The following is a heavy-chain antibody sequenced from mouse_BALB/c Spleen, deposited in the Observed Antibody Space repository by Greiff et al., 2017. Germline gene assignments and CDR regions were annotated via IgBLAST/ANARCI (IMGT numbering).Heavy chain of an antibody. CDR1: GYTFTDYA. Sequence: QVQLQQPGAELVRPGVSVKISCKGSGYTFTDYAMHWVKQSHAKSLEWIGVISTYYGDTSYNQKFKGKATMTVDKSSSTAYMELARLTSEDSAIYYCARGEFITFDYWGQGTTLTVSS. V-gene: IGHV1S137*01. D-gene: IGHD1-2*01. CDR3: ARGEFITFDY. J-gene: IGHJ2*01. CDR2: ISTYYGDT.